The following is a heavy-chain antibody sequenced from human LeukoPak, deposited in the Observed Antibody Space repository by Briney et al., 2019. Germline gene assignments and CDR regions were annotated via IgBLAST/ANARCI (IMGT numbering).Heavy chain of an antibody. CDR2: SSAYYGNT. CDR1: GYTFTSYG. Sequence: ASVKVSCKASGYTFTSYGISWVRQAPGQGLEWMGWSSAYYGNTNYAQKLQDRVTMTTDTSTSTAYMELRSLRSDDTAVYYCAGHLVPSYYYYMDVWGKGTTVTVSS. V-gene: IGHV1-18*01. D-gene: IGHD2-2*01. J-gene: IGHJ6*03. CDR3: AGHLVPSYYYYMDV.